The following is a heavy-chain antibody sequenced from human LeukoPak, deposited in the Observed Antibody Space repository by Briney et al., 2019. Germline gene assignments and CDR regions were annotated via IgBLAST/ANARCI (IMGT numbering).Heavy chain of an antibody. Sequence: SETLSLTCTVSGGSISSYYWSWIRQPPGKGLEWIGYIYYSGSTNYNPSLKSRVTMSVDTSKNQFSLKLSSVTAADTAVYYCARVFTGDAYYYDSSGYYRRYNWFDPWGQGTLVTVSS. V-gene: IGHV4-59*01. CDR2: IYYSGST. CDR3: ARVFTGDAYYYDSSGYYRRYNWFDP. CDR1: GGSISSYY. J-gene: IGHJ5*02. D-gene: IGHD3-22*01.